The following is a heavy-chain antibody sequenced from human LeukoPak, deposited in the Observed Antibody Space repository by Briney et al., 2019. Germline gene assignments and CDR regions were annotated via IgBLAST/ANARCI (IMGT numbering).Heavy chain of an antibody. D-gene: IGHD3-22*01. J-gene: IGHJ4*02. CDR2: ISYDGVDK. Sequence: GRSLRLSCAASQFIFGNYAMHWVRQAPGKGLEWVATISYDGVDKYYADSVKGRFTISRVNSKNTLYLQMNSLRAEDTAVYYCAKVRRVVVAIDYWGQGTLVTVSS. CDR1: QFIFGNYA. CDR3: AKVRRVVVAIDY. V-gene: IGHV3-30-3*01.